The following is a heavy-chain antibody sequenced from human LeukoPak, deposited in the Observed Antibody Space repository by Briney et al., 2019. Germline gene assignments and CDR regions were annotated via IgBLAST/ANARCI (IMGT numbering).Heavy chain of an antibody. Sequence: ASVKVSFKASGYTFTSYGISWVRKAPGQGLEWMGWISAYNGNTNYAQKLQGRVTMTTDTSTSTAYMELRSLRTDDPAVYYCARDTMVRGVIIPHFDYWGQGTLVTVSS. CDR2: ISAYNGNT. J-gene: IGHJ4*02. D-gene: IGHD3-10*01. CDR1: GYTFTSYG. V-gene: IGHV1-18*01. CDR3: ARDTMVRGVIIPHFDY.